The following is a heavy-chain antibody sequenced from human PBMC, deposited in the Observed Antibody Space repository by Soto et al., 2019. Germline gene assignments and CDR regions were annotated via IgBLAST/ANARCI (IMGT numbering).Heavy chain of an antibody. CDR1: GGSISSYY. J-gene: IGHJ6*03. V-gene: IGHV4-59*08. Sequence: PSETLSLTCTVSGGSISSYYWSWIRQPPGKGLEWIGYIYYSGSTNYNPSLKSRVTISVDTSKNQFSLKLSSVTAADTAVYYCARLPIFGLRSYSMDFSGKGIAVT. D-gene: IGHD3-10*01. CDR3: ARLPIFGLRSYSMDF. CDR2: IYYSGST.